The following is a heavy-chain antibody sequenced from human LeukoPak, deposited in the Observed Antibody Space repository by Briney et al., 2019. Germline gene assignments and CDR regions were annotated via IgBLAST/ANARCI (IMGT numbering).Heavy chain of an antibody. CDR3: ARDSSGYLGYYNWFDP. CDR2: IYYSGGT. Sequence: SETLSLTCTVSGGSISSYYWSWIRQPPGKGLEWIGYIYYSGGTNYNPSLKSRVTISVDTSKNQFSLKLSSVTAADTAVYYCARDSSGYLGYYNWFDPWGQGTLVTVSS. CDR1: GGSISSYY. D-gene: IGHD3-22*01. J-gene: IGHJ5*02. V-gene: IGHV4-59*01.